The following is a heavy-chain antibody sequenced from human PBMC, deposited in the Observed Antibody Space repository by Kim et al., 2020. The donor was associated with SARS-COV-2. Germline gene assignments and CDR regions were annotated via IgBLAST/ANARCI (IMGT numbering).Heavy chain of an antibody. J-gene: IGHJ5*02. Sequence: AQKLQGRVTMTTDTSTSTAYMELRSLRSDDTAVYYCARARGYSGYDYSPWGQGTLVTVSS. V-gene: IGHV1-18*01. D-gene: IGHD5-12*01. CDR3: ARARGYSGYDYSP.